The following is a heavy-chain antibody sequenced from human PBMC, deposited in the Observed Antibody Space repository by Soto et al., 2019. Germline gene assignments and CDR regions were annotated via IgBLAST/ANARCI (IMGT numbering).Heavy chain of an antibody. V-gene: IGHV3-30*18. CDR2: ISYDGSNK. D-gene: IGHD6-13*01. CDR1: GFTFSSYG. CDR3: AKCYPYSSSWLLEGYYYYYGMYV. J-gene: IGHJ6*02. Sequence: QVQLVESGGGVVQPGRSLRLSCAASGFTFSSYGMHWVRQAPGKGLEWVAVISYDGSNKYYADSVKGRFTISRDNSKNTLYLQMNSLRAEDTAVYYCAKCYPYSSSWLLEGYYYYYGMYVWGQGTTVTVSS.